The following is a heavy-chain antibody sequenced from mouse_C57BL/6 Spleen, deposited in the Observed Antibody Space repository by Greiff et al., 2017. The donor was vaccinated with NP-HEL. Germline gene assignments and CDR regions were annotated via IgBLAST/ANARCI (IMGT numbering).Heavy chain of an antibody. CDR1: GYAFSSYW. CDR3: ARKFTTVVEDWYFDV. J-gene: IGHJ1*03. CDR2: IYPGDGDT. Sequence: LQESGAELVKPGASVKISCKASGYAFSSYWMNWVKQRPGKGLEWIGQIYPGDGDTNYNGKFKGKATLTADKSSSTAYMQLSSLTSEDSAVYFCARKFTTVVEDWYFDVWGTGTTVTVSS. V-gene: IGHV1-80*01. D-gene: IGHD1-1*01.